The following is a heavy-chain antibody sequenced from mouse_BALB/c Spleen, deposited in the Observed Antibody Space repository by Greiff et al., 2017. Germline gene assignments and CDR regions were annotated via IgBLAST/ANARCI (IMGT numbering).Heavy chain of an antibody. J-gene: IGHJ2*01. CDR2: ISYSGST. D-gene: IGHD1-2*01. Sequence: VQLKESGPSLVKPSQSLSLTCSVTGVSITSGYLHWIRQFPGNKLEYMGYISYSGSTYYNPSLTSRISITRDTSKNQYYLQLNSFTTEDTTTYYCGRGHTAPFDYWGQGTTRTVSS. CDR3: GRGHTAPFDY. CDR1: GVSITSGY. V-gene: IGHV3-8*02.